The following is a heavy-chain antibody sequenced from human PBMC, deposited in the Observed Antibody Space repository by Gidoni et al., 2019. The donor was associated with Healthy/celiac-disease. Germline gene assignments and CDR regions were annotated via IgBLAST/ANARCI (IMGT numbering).Heavy chain of an antibody. D-gene: IGHD1-26*01. J-gene: IGHJ4*02. CDR2: IYYSGST. Sequence: QVQLQESGPGLAKPSETRSLTGTVSGGSISSSDWSWIRQPPGKGLEWSGYIYYSGSTNYNPSLKSRVTISVDTAKNQFSLKLGSVTAADTAVYYCGRRVGATDYWGQGTLVTVSS. CDR1: GGSISSSD. V-gene: IGHV4-59*01. CDR3: GRRVGATDY.